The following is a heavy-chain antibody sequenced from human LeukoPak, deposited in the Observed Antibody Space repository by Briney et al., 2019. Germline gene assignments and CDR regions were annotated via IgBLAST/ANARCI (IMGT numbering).Heavy chain of an antibody. J-gene: IGHJ6*03. CDR1: GGTFSSYA. CDR3: AKDLLAMVGYMDV. Sequence: GASVKVSCKASGGTFSSYAISWVRQAPGQGLEWMGGIIPIFGTEKYAQKFQGRVTMTADESTTTAYMELSSLRAEDTAMYYCAKDLLAMVGYMDVWGKGTTVTVSS. D-gene: IGHD5-18*01. V-gene: IGHV1-69*13. CDR2: IIPIFGTE.